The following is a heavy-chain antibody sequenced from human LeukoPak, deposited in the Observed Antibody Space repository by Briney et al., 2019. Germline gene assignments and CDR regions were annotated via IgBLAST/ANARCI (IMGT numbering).Heavy chain of an antibody. CDR3: AKDHEMVRGVIADLGY. CDR1: GFTFSSYA. Sequence: GGSLRLSCAASGFTFSSYAMSWVRQAPGKGLEWVSAISGSGGSAYYADSVKGRFTISRDNSKNTLYLQMNSLRAEDTAVYYCAKDHEMVRGVIADLGYWGQGTLVTVSS. D-gene: IGHD3-10*01. J-gene: IGHJ4*02. CDR2: ISGSGGSA. V-gene: IGHV3-23*01.